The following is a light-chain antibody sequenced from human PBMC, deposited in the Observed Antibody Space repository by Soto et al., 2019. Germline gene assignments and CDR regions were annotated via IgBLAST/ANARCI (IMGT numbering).Light chain of an antibody. Sequence: QSVLTQPPSASGTPGQRVTISCSGSSSNIGSNYVYWYQQLPGTAPKLLIYRNNQRPSGVPDRFSGSKSGTSASLAINGLRSDDEADYYCAAWDDNLNAYVFGSGTKVTVL. CDR2: RNN. CDR1: SSNIGSNY. J-gene: IGLJ1*01. CDR3: AAWDDNLNAYV. V-gene: IGLV1-47*01.